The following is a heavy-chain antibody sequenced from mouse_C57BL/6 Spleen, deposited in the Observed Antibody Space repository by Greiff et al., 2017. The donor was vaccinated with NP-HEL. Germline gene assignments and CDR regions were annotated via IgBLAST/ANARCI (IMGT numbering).Heavy chain of an antibody. CDR2: IWRGGST. Sequence: QVQLQQSGPGLVQPSQSLSITCTVSGFSLTSYGVHWVRQSPGKGLEWLGVIWRGGSTDYNAAFMSRLSITKDNSKSQVFFKMNSLQADDTAIYYCAKMGGSSYGGYFDYWGQGTTLTVSS. CDR1: GFSLTSYG. D-gene: IGHD1-1*01. V-gene: IGHV2-5*01. CDR3: AKMGGSSYGGYFDY. J-gene: IGHJ2*01.